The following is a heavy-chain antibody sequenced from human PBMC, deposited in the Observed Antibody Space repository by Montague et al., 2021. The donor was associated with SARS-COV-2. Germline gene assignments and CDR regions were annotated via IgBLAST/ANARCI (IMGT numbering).Heavy chain of an antibody. CDR3: ARGPMYEVIGGVMVTLYYYAMAV. CDR1: AGSFSDYY. CDR2: INQNGST. J-gene: IGHJ6*02. V-gene: IGHV4-34*01. Sequence: LSLTCAVYAGSFSDYYWSWIRQSPGKGLEWLGEINQNGSTNYNPSLKSRLIISVDTSKKQFSLNLTSVTAADTAVYYCARGPMYEVIGGVMVTLYYYAMAVWGQGTTVTVSS. D-gene: IGHD3-16*01.